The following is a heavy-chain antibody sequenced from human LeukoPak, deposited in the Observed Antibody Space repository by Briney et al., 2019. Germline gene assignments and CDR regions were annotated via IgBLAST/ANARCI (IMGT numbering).Heavy chain of an antibody. J-gene: IGHJ6*03. CDR2: IYTSGST. CDR1: GGSISSYY. V-gene: IGHV4-4*07. D-gene: IGHD3-3*01. Sequence: SETLSLTCTVSGGSISSYYWSWIRQPAGKGLEWIGRIYTSGSTNYNPSLKSRVTMSVDTSKNQFSLKLSSVTAADTAVYYCAGDGGDFWSGLIDHYYMDVWGKGPRSPSP. CDR3: AGDGGDFWSGLIDHYYMDV.